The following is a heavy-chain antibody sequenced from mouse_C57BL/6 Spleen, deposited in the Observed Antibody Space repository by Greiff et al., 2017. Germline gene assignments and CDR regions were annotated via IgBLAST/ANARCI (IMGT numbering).Heavy chain of an antibody. D-gene: IGHD1-1*01. J-gene: IGHJ1*03. CDR2: INYDGSST. CDR3: AREGDYGSGLLDFDV. V-gene: IGHV5-16*01. CDR1: GFTFSDYY. Sequence: EVKLMESEGGLVQPGSSMKLSCTASGFTFSDYYMAWVRQVPEKGLEWVANINYDGSSTYYLDSLKSRFIISRDNAKNILYLQMSSLKSEDTATYYCAREGDYGSGLLDFDVWGTGTTVTVSS.